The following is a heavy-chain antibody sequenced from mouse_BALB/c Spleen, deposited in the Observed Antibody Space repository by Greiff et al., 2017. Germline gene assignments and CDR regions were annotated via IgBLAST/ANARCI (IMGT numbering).Heavy chain of an antibody. J-gene: IGHJ2*01. D-gene: IGHD4-1*01. Sequence: VQLQQSGAELVKPGASVKLSCKASGYTFTSYWMHWVKQRPGQGLEWIGEINPSNGRTNYNEKFKSKATLTVDKSSSTAYMQLSSLTSEDSAVYYCARNWDDYFDYWGQGTTLTVSS. V-gene: IGHV1S81*02. CDR2: INPSNGRT. CDR3: ARNWDDYFDY. CDR1: GYTFTSYW.